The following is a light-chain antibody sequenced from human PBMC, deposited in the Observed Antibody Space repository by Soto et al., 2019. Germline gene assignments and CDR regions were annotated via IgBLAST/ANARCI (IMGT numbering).Light chain of an antibody. CDR2: DAN. V-gene: IGKV1-33*01. Sequence: DIQMTQSPPSLSASVGDRVTITCQASHDIGNSLNWYQDKPGQAPKLVIYDANNLETGVRSTFSGNGYGTDFTFTISSLRPEDIATYYCQKSDHLPLFGPGTRVDMK. CDR3: QKSDHLPL. J-gene: IGKJ3*01. CDR1: HDIGNS.